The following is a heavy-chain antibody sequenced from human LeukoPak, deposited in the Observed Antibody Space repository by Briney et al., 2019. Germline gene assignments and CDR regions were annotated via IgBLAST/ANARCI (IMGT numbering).Heavy chain of an antibody. CDR1: GYTLTTYG. D-gene: IGHD6-13*01. Sequence: ASVKVSCKASGYTLTTYGITWVRQAPGQGLEWMAWISAHNGNTNYAQKFQGRVTTTTDTSTSTAYMELRSLKSDDTAVYYCARGDSRSRRYSSSWYLRDYWGQGTLVTVSS. CDR2: ISAHNGNT. V-gene: IGHV1-18*01. J-gene: IGHJ4*02. CDR3: ARGDSRSRRYSSSWYLRDY.